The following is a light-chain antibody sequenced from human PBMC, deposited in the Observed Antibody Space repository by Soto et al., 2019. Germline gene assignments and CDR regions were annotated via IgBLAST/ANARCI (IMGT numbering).Light chain of an antibody. J-gene: IGKJ5*01. CDR3: QQYGSSPPIT. CDR1: QRLSASD. V-gene: IGKV3-20*01. CDR2: GVS. Sequence: EIVLTQSPGTLSLSPGQRSTLXXRASQRLSASDIAWYQQKPGQAPKFXXYGVSSRATGIPDRFRGSGSGTDFTLTISRLEPEDFAVYHCQQYGSSPPITFGQGTRLEIK.